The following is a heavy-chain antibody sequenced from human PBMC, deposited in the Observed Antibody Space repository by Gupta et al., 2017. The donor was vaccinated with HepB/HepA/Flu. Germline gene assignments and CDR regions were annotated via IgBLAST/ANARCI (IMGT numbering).Heavy chain of an antibody. CDR2: VFHSGSI. D-gene: IGHD3/OR15-3a*01. CDR3: ARQKELGKWTLDY. Sequence: QLQLQESGPGLVKPSETLSLTCAVSGGAIVSDDSLWAWIRQPPGKGLEWLGSVFHSGSIHHTPPLARRLTTSVDTSKNQFTLKMTSLTAADTAVYYCARQKELGKWTLDYWGQGILVTVSP. CDR1: GGAIVSDDSL. J-gene: IGHJ4*02. V-gene: IGHV4-39*01.